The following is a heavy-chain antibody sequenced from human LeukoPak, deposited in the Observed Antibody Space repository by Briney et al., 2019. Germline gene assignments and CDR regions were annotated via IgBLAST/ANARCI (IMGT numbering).Heavy chain of an antibody. CDR2: IIPIFGTA. Sequence: SVKVSCKASGGTFSSYAISWVRQAPGQGLEWMGGIIPIFGTANYAQKFQGRVTITADESTSTAYMELSSLRSEDTAVYYCARDYDVLTAYPPTQLFDPWGQGTLVTVSS. D-gene: IGHD3-9*01. CDR1: GGTFSSYA. CDR3: ARDYDVLTAYPPTQLFDP. J-gene: IGHJ5*02. V-gene: IGHV1-69*13.